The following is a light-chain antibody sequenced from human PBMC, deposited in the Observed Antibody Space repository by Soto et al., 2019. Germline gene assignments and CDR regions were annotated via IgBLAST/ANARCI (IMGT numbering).Light chain of an antibody. V-gene: IGKV3-20*01. Sequence: EIVLTKSPGTLSLSPGERATLSCRASQSVRSSHLAWYQQMPGQAPRLLIYGASNRATGIPDRFSGSGSGTDFTLTISRLEPEDCAVYYCQQYSSSPLTFGGGTKVEI. CDR2: GAS. CDR1: QSVRSSH. CDR3: QQYSSSPLT. J-gene: IGKJ4*01.